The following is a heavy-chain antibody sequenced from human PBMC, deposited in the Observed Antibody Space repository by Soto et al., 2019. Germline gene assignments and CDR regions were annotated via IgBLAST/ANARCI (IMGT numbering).Heavy chain of an antibody. J-gene: IGHJ6*02. Sequence: GGSLRLSCAASGFTFSSYSMNWVRQAPGKGLEWVSYISSSSSTIYYADSVKGRFTISRDNSKSTLYLQMNSLRAEDTAVYYCARDDIPGIAVSTYGMDVWGQGTTVTVSS. CDR3: ARDDIPGIAVSTYGMDV. V-gene: IGHV3-48*01. CDR1: GFTFSSYS. D-gene: IGHD6-19*01. CDR2: ISSSSSTI.